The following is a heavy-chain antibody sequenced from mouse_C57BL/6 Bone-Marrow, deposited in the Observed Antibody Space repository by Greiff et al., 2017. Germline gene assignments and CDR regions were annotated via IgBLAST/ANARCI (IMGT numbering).Heavy chain of an antibody. D-gene: IGHD2-3*01. CDR2: ISYDGSN. J-gene: IGHJ1*03. CDR3: ARDGYYRWYFDV. CDR1: GYSITSGYY. Sequence: EVQLQESGPGLVKPSQSLSLTCSVTGYSITSGYYWNWIRQFPGNKLEWMGYISYDGSNNYKPSLKNRISITRDTSKNQFFLKLNSVTTEDTATYYCARDGYYRWYFDVWGTGTTVTVSS. V-gene: IGHV3-6*01.